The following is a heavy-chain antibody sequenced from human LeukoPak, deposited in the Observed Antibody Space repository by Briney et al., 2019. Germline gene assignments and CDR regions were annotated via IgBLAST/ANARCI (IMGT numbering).Heavy chain of an antibody. J-gene: IGHJ5*02. CDR2: INHSGST. D-gene: IGHD3-10*01. V-gene: IGHV4-34*01. CDR3: ARVLRSYYYGSGSLGDWFDP. Sequence: PSETLSLTCAVYGGSLSGYYWSWIRQPPGKGLEWVGEINHSGSTNYNPSLKSRVTTSVDTSKNQFSLQLSSVTAADTAVYYCARVLRSYYYGSGSLGDWFDPWGQGTLVTVSS. CDR1: GGSLSGYY.